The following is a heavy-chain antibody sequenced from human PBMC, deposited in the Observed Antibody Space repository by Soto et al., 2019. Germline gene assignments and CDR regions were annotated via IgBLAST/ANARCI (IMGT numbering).Heavy chain of an antibody. D-gene: IGHD5-18*01. V-gene: IGHV4-59*02. CDR2: IYYTGST. Sequence: LSNTWSVSWASVRGYCGSCVRRKTGEGVEWIGYIYYTGSTNYNPSLKTRVTISVDTSKNQFSLKLNSVTAADAAVYYSAGVDTAIVSASAWGQGTLVTVSS. CDR3: AGVDTAIVSASA. J-gene: IGHJ5*02. CDR1: WASVRGYC.